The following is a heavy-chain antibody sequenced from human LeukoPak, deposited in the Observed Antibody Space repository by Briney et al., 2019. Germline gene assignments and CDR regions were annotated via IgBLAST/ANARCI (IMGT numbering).Heavy chain of an antibody. V-gene: IGHV1-69*04. Sequence: AVEVSCQACGGTFITYAISWVRQAPGQGREGMGRIIPIFGIANYSQKVQGRGTTTTDKSTSTAYMELSSLRSEDTAVYYCARERLERDVLDYWGQGTLVTVSS. J-gene: IGHJ4*02. CDR1: GGTFITYA. D-gene: IGHD5-24*01. CDR2: IIPIFGIA. CDR3: ARERLERDVLDY.